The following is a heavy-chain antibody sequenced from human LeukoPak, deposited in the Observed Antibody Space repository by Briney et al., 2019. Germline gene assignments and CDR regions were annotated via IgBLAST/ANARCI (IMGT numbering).Heavy chain of an antibody. CDR1: GYIFTNYW. J-gene: IGHJ4*02. CDR2: IYPADSDT. CDR3: ARQSRDGSKTRGYYFDY. V-gene: IGHV5-51*01. Sequence: GESLKISCQVSGYIFTNYWIGWMRQMPGKGLESMGIIYPADSDTTYSPSFQGQVTISADKSISTVYLQWSSLKASDAAIYYCARQSRDGSKTRGYYFDYWGQGTLVTVSS. D-gene: IGHD3-10*01.